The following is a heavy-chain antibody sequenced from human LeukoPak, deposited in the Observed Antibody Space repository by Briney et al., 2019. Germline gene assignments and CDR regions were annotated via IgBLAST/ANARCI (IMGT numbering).Heavy chain of an antibody. CDR2: INHRGDT. J-gene: IGHJ4*03. D-gene: IGHD1-1*01. CDR1: GGSFSAYY. V-gene: IGHV4-34*01. Sequence: SETLSLTCAVYGGSFSAYYWSWIRQSPGKGLEWIAEINHRGDTNYNPSVKSRVSISVDTSKNQFSLKVTSLTAADTGVYYCARGPTISETGYFDYWGQGTLVTVSS. CDR3: ARGPTISETGYFDY.